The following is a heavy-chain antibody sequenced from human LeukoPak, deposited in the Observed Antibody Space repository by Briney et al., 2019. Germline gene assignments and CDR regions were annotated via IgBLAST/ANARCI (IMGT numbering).Heavy chain of an antibody. V-gene: IGHV1-24*01. Sequence: GASVNVSCKVSGYTLTELSMHWVRQAPGKGPEWMGGFDPEDGETIYEQKFQGRVTMTEDTSTDTAYMELSSLRSEDTAVYYCATGGAAAGLNWFDPWGQGTLVTVSS. D-gene: IGHD6-13*01. CDR1: GYTLTELS. CDR3: ATGGAAAGLNWFDP. J-gene: IGHJ5*02. CDR2: FDPEDGET.